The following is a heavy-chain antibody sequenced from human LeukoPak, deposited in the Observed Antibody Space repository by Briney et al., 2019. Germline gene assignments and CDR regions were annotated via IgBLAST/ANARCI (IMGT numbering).Heavy chain of an antibody. CDR3: ASSTQISKYADY. D-gene: IGHD2-2*01. V-gene: IGHV3-74*01. CDR1: GFSFGSYW. Sequence: GGSLRLSCAASGFSFGSYWMHWVRQAPGKGLVWVSRVNTDGSSTSDADSVRGRFTISRDNAKSTLYLQMNSLRAEDTAVYYCASSTQISKYADYWGQGALVTVSS. J-gene: IGHJ4*02. CDR2: VNTDGSST.